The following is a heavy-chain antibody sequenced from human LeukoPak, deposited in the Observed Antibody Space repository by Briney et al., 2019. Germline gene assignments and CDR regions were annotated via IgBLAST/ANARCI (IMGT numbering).Heavy chain of an antibody. CDR3: PRDGPPIIVGATSYYDDYMDA. V-gene: IGHV1-2*02. J-gene: IGHJ6*03. CDR1: RYTFTGYY. D-gene: IGHD1-26*01. Sequence: ASVKLSCTASRYTFTGYYMHWVRQSPGQGLEGMGWIKPNSGGANYTPKFPGRVTMTRQKSISTAYLDLSRLRSDATAGDYCPRDGPPIIVGATSYYDDYMDAWGKGDTVT. CDR2: IKPNSGGA.